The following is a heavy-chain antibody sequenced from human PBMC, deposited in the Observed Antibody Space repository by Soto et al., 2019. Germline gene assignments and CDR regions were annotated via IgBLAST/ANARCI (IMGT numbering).Heavy chain of an antibody. D-gene: IGHD2-2*01. V-gene: IGHV3-30*18. J-gene: IGHJ6*02. CDR2: ISYDGSNK. Sequence: GGSLRLSCAASGFTFSSYGMHWVRQAPGKGLEWVAVISYDGSNKYYADSVKGRFTISRDNSKNTLYLQMNSLRAEDTAVYYCAKDYITYQLLWVGDYYYYGMDVWGHGTTVTVSS. CDR1: GFTFSSYG. CDR3: AKDYITYQLLWVGDYYYYGMDV.